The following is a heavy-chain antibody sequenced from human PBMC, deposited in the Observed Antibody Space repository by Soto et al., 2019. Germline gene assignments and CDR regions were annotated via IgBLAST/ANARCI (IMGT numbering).Heavy chain of an antibody. V-gene: IGHV4-59*01. Sequence: QVQLQESGPGLVKPSETLSLTCTVSGGSISSYYWSWIRQPPGKGLEWIGYIYYSGSTNYNPSLKSRVTISVDTSKTQFSLKLSSVTAADTAVYYCARDYGGNSFNYYYGMDVWGQGTTVTVSS. CDR1: GGSISSYY. CDR3: ARDYGGNSFNYYYGMDV. D-gene: IGHD4-17*01. CDR2: IYYSGST. J-gene: IGHJ6*02.